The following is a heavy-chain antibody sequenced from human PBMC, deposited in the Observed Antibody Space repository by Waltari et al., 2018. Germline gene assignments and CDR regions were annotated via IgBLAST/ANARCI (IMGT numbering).Heavy chain of an antibody. J-gene: IGHJ5*02. CDR3: TSDTEA. Sequence: EVQLVESGGGLVRPGGSLRLTCVTSGFSFSNAWMCWVRQAPGRGWGWFAGIKRTSEGATTDDAAPVKGRFTIARDDSKNMLSLQMYSLTVEDTAVYYCTSDTEAWGQGTQVTVTS. CDR1: GFSFSNAW. V-gene: IGHV3-15*05. CDR2: IKRTSEGATT.